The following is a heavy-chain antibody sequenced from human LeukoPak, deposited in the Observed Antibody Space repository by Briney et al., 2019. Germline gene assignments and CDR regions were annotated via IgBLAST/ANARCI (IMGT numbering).Heavy chain of an antibody. CDR3: ASQDGAYYGMDV. CDR2: IIPILGIA. Sequence: SVKVSCKASGYTFKIFGISWVRQAPGQGLEWMGRIIPILGIANYAQKFQGRVTITADKSTSTAYMELSSLRSEDTAVYYCASQDGAYYGMDVWGQGTTVTVSS. D-gene: IGHD3-10*01. V-gene: IGHV1-69*04. CDR1: GYTFKIFG. J-gene: IGHJ6*02.